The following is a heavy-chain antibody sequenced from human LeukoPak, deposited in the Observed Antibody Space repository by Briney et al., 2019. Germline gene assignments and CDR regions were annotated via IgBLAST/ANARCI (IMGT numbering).Heavy chain of an antibody. CDR3: ARDGDVVVVAASEFDY. Sequence: GGSLRLSCAASGFTFSSYWMSWVRQAPGKGLGWVANIKQDGSEKYYVDSVKGRFTISRDNAKNSLYLQMNSLRAEDTAVYYCARDGDVVVVAASEFDYWGQGTLVTVSS. D-gene: IGHD2-15*01. CDR2: IKQDGSEK. CDR1: GFTFSSYW. J-gene: IGHJ4*02. V-gene: IGHV3-7*01.